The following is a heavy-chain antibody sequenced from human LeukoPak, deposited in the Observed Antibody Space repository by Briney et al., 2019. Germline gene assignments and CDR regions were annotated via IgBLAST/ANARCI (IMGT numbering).Heavy chain of an antibody. CDR1: GFTFSDYY. V-gene: IGHV3-11*01. CDR3: ASPIQHLGYCSSTSCLGHYYYYMDV. J-gene: IGHJ6*03. CDR2: ISSSGSTI. D-gene: IGHD2-2*01. Sequence: GGSLRLSCAASGFTFSDYYMSWIRQAPGKGLEWVSYISSSGSTIYYADSVKGRFTISRDNAKNSLYLQMNSLRAEDTAVYYCASPIQHLGYCSSTSCLGHYYYYMDVWGKGTTVTVSS.